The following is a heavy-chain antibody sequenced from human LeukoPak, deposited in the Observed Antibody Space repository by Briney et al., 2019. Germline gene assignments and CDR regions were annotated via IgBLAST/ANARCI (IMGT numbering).Heavy chain of an antibody. J-gene: IGHJ4*02. V-gene: IGHV3-53*01. CDR3: ARRGDSLYYYFDY. D-gene: IGHD2-21*02. CDR1: GFTVSSNY. CDR2: IYSGGST. Sequence: GGSLRLSCAASGFTVSSNYMSWVRQAPGKGLEWVSVIYSGGSTYYADSVKGRFTISRDNSKNTLYLQMNSLRAEDTAVYYCARRGDSLYYYFDYWGQGTLVTVSS.